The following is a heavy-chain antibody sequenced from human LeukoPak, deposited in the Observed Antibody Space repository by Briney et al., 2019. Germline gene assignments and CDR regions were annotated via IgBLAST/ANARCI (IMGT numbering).Heavy chain of an antibody. V-gene: IGHV3-23*01. CDR2: ISVSGGNT. D-gene: IGHD6-19*01. CDR1: GFTFSSYA. J-gene: IGHJ5*01. CDR3: AKVAVHSSGWYGFDS. Sequence: PGGSLRLSCVASGFTFSSYAMTWVRQAPGKGLEWVSVISVSGGNTYYVDSVKGRFTISRDNSKNTLYLQMNSLRVEDTAVYYCAKVAVHSSGWYGFDSWGQGTLVTVSS.